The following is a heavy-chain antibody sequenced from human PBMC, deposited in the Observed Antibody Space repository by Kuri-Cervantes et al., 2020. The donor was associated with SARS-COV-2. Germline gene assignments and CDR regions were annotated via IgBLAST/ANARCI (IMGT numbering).Heavy chain of an antibody. D-gene: IGHD3-22*01. CDR1: GFNFNGAW. Sequence: GESLKISCVASGFNFNGAWMNWVRQAPGKGLEWVAVISYDGSNKYYADSVKGRFTISRDNSKNTLYLQMNSLRAEDTAVYYCAKDQSARYYDSSGLFDYWGQGTLVTVSS. V-gene: IGHV3-30*18. J-gene: IGHJ4*02. CDR2: ISYDGSNK. CDR3: AKDQSARYYDSSGLFDY.